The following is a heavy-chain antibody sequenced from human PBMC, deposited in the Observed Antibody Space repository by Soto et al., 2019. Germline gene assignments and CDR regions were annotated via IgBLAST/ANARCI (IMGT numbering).Heavy chain of an antibody. CDR3: AKSAWFGELSEMGLVDY. CDR2: ISYDGSNK. CDR1: GFTFSSYG. J-gene: IGHJ4*02. D-gene: IGHD3-10*01. Sequence: QVQLVESGGGVVQPGRSLRLSCAASGFTFSSYGMHWVRQAPGKGLEWVAVISYDGSNKYYADSVKGRFTISGDNSKNTLYRQMNSLRAEDTAVYYCAKSAWFGELSEMGLVDYWGQGSLVTVSS. V-gene: IGHV3-30*18.